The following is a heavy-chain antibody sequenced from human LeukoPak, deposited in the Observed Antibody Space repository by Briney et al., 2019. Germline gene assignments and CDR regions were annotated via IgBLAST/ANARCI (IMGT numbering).Heavy chain of an antibody. J-gene: IGHJ5*02. CDR3: AKDLGIAVATGWFDP. CDR2: ISGSGGST. CDR1: GFTFSSYA. V-gene: IGHV3-23*01. D-gene: IGHD6-19*01. Sequence: PGGSLRLSCAASGFTFSSYAMSWVRQAPGKGLEWVSAISGSGGSTYYADSVKGRFTISRDNSKNTLYLQMNSLRAEDTAVYYCAKDLGIAVATGWFDPWGQGTLVTVSS.